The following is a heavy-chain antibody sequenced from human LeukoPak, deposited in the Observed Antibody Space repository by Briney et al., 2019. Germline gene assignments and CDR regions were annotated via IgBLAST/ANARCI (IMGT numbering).Heavy chain of an antibody. CDR2: INPDGTIT. Sequence: GGSLRLSCAASGITFRTNWMHWVRQAPGKGLVWVSRINPDGTITNYADSVKGRFTISRDNAKNTLYLQMDSLTAEDAAVYYCGNSRTSCCDYWGQGTLVTVSS. J-gene: IGHJ4*02. D-gene: IGHD2-15*01. V-gene: IGHV3-74*01. CDR3: GNSRTSCCDY. CDR1: GITFRTNW.